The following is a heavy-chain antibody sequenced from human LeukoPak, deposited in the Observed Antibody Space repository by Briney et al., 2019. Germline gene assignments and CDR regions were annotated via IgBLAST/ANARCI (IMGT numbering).Heavy chain of an antibody. D-gene: IGHD2-21*02. V-gene: IGHV4-39*07. CDR1: GGSIYVSGWH. CDR3: ARAAYCGGDCVFDY. CDR2: IYHSGGT. Sequence: PSEPLSLTCSVSGGSIYVSGWHWRWLRQPPGKELELIGYIYHSGGTYISPPLTSLVSISVDRSNNQVFLYMNYATDADTAVYYCARAAYCGGDCVFDYWGQGTPATVSS. J-gene: IGHJ4*02.